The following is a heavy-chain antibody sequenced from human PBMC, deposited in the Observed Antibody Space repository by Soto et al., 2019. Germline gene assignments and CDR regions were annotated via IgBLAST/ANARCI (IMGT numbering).Heavy chain of an antibody. CDR3: ARGCGYDSFDV. D-gene: IGHD5-12*01. CDR1: GVTLRYGASS. V-gene: IGHV4-30-2*06. CDR2: ISPLETT. J-gene: IGHJ4*01. Sequence: PSEPLSLTCSVSGVTLRYGASSWSWIRQSPGKGLEWLGYISPLETTSYSPSFNSRLSLSINRTRNHLSLRLSSMTAAATGVYYCARGCGYDSFDVWGQGIQVTVSS.